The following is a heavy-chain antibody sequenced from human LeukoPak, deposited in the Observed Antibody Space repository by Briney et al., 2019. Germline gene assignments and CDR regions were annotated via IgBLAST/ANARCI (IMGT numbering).Heavy chain of an antibody. CDR3: ARGHYYDSSGYEIFDY. CDR1: GGSFSGYY. Sequence: SETLSLTCAVCGGSFSGYYWSWIRQPPGKGLEWIGEINHSGSTNYNPSLKSRVTISVDTSKNQFSLKLSSVTAADTAVYYCARGHYYDSSGYEIFDYWGQGTLVTVSS. J-gene: IGHJ4*02. D-gene: IGHD3-22*01. V-gene: IGHV4-34*01. CDR2: INHSGST.